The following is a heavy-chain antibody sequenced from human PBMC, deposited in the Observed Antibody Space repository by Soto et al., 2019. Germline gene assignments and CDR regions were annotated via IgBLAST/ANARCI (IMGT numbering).Heavy chain of an antibody. J-gene: IGHJ3*02. V-gene: IGHV4-59*08. CDR1: GGSISSYY. CDR2: IYYSGST. D-gene: IGHD2-2*01. CDR3: ARYSGPGYCSSTSCGAFDI. Sequence: QVQLQESGPGLVKPSETLSLTCTVSGGSISSYYWSWIRQPPGKGLEWIGYIYYSGSTNYNPSLKSRATISVDTSKNQFSLKLSSVTAADTAVYYCARYSGPGYCSSTSCGAFDIWGQGTMVTVSS.